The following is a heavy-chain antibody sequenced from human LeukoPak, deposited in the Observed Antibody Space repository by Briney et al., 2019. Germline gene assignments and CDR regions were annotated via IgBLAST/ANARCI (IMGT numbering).Heavy chain of an antibody. D-gene: IGHD1-26*01. CDR2: ISGNSGST. V-gene: IGHV3-23*01. CDR3: AKVSAWAMVGATYFDY. CDR1: GFTFSSYA. Sequence: GGSLRLSCAASGFTFSSYAMSWVRQAPGKGLEWASSISGNSGSTYYADSVKGRFTISRDNSKNTVYLQMNSLRAEDTAVYYCAKVSAWAMVGATYFDYWGQGTLVTVSS. J-gene: IGHJ4*02.